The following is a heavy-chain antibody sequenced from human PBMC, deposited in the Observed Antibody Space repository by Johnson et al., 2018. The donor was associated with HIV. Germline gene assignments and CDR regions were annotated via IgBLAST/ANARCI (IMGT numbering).Heavy chain of an antibody. CDR1: RFTFSSYA. V-gene: IGHV3-30-3*01. J-gene: IGHJ3*02. D-gene: IGHD6-13*01. CDR2: ISYDGSNK. CDR3: AKDQTPHLAAAGDDAFDI. Sequence: QVQLVESGGGVVQPGRSLRLSCAASRFTFSSYALHWVRQAPGKGLEWVAVISYDGSNKYYADSVKGRFTISRDNSKNTLYLQMNSLRAEDTAVYYCAKDQTPHLAAAGDDAFDIWGQGTMVTVSS.